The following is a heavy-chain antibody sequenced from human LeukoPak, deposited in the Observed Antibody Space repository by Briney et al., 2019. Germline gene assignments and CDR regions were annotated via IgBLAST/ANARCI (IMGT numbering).Heavy chain of an antibody. D-gene: IGHD3-16*01. CDR3: STHYDYVWGDFDY. CDR1: GFTFGDYG. Sequence: GGSLRLSCTASGFTFGDYGMNWFRQAPGKGLEWVGFIRSKAYGGTTEYAASVKGRFTISRDDSKSIAYLQMNSLKTEDTAVYYCSTHYDYVWGDFDYWGQGTLVTVSS. J-gene: IGHJ4*02. V-gene: IGHV3-49*03. CDR2: IRSKAYGGTT.